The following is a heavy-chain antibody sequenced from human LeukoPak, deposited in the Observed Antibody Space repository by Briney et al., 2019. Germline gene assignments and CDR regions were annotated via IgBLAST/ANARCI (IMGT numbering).Heavy chain of an antibody. D-gene: IGHD4-17*01. Sequence: PGRSLRLSCAASGFTFDDYAMHWVRHAPGKGLEWVSGISWNSGSIGYADSVKGRFTISRDNAKNSLYLQMNSLRAEDTALYYCASDYAGYWGQGTLVTVSS. J-gene: IGHJ4*02. V-gene: IGHV3-9*01. CDR1: GFTFDDYA. CDR3: ASDYAGY. CDR2: ISWNSGSI.